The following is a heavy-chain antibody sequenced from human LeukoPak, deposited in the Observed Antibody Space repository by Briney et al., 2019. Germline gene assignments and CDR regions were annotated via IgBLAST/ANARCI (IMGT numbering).Heavy chain of an antibody. CDR2: IFPIIDMA. CDR3: AREPFLGYCSSTSCYGGYLQH. CDR1: GGPFSSYT. V-gene: IGHV1-69*02. D-gene: IGHD2-2*01. Sequence: SVKVSCKASGGPFSSYTINWVRLVPGQGLEWMGRIFPIIDMANYAQKFQGRVTITADKSTSTAYMELSSLRSEDTAVYYCAREPFLGYCSSTSCYGGYLQHWGQGTLVTVSS. J-gene: IGHJ1*01.